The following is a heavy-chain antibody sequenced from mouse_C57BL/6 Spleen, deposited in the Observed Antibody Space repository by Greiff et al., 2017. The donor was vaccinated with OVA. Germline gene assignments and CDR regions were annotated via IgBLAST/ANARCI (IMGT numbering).Heavy chain of an antibody. CDR2: ISSGSSTI. V-gene: IGHV5-17*01. D-gene: IGHD4-1*01. Sequence: VQLKQSGGGLVKPGGSLKLSCAASGFTFSDYGMHWVRQAPEKGLEWVAYISSGSSTIYYADTVKGRFTISRDNAKNTLFLQMTSLRSEDTAMDYCARITGTRAMDYWGQGTSVTVSS. CDR3: ARITGTRAMDY. CDR1: GFTFSDYG. J-gene: IGHJ4*01.